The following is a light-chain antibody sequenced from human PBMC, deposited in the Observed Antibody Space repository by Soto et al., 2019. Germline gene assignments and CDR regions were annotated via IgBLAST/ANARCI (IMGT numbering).Light chain of an antibody. Sequence: IQLTQSPSSLSASVGDRVTITCRASQGISSSLAWYQQKAGKVPDLLIYAASTLQSGVPSHFSGSGSGTDFTLTISSLQPEDVATYYCQEYHSPPFTFGPGTRVEIK. J-gene: IGKJ3*01. V-gene: IGKV1-27*01. CDR2: AAS. CDR1: QGISSS. CDR3: QEYHSPPFT.